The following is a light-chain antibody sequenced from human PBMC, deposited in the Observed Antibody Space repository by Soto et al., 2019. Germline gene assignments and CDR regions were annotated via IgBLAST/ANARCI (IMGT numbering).Light chain of an antibody. J-gene: IGKJ4*01. Sequence: DIQMTQSPSTLSASVGDRVTITCRASQSISSWLAWYQQKPGKAPKLLIYKASSLESVVPSRFSGSGSGTEFTLTISSLQPDDFETHYCQQYNSYPGFGGGTKVEIK. V-gene: IGKV1-5*03. CDR3: QQYNSYPG. CDR1: QSISSW. CDR2: KAS.